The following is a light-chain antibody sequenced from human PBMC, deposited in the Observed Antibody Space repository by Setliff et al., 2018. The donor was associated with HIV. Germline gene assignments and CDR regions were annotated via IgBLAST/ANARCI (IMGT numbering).Light chain of an antibody. CDR3: AAWDDSLSGYF. Sequence: QSVLTQPPSASGTPGQRVPVSCSGRSSNIGRNYVYWYQQLPGTAPKLLISRSNQRPSGVPDRFSGSKSGTSASLAISGLRSEDEADYYCAAWDDSLSGYFFGTGTKVTVL. J-gene: IGLJ1*01. CDR1: SSNIGRNY. CDR2: RSN. V-gene: IGLV1-47*01.